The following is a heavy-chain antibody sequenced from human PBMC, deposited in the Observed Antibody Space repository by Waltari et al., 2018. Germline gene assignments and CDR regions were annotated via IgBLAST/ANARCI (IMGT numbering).Heavy chain of an antibody. CDR2: IYHSGRT. CDR3: ARVQLGWRTRIDY. Sequence: QVQLQESGPGLVKPSGTLSLTCAVSGGSISSSNWWSWVRQPPGKGLEWIGEIYHSGRTNDTPPLKSRVTIAVDKSKNQFSLKLSSVTAADTAVYYCARVQLGWRTRIDYWGQGTLVTVSS. J-gene: IGHJ4*02. CDR1: GGSISSSNW. V-gene: IGHV4-4*02. D-gene: IGHD3-16*01.